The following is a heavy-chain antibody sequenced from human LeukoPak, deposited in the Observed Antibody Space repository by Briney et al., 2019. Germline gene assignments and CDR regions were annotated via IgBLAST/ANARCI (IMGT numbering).Heavy chain of an antibody. CDR1: GYTFTSYG. J-gene: IGHJ5*02. Sequence: GAPVKVSCRASGYTFTSYGISWVRQAPGQGGEWVGWISAYNGNTNYAQKLQGRVTMTTDTSTSTAYMELRSLRSDDTAVYYCARVLTMVRGAFNWFDPWGQGTLVTVSS. D-gene: IGHD3-10*01. CDR2: ISAYNGNT. CDR3: ARVLTMVRGAFNWFDP. V-gene: IGHV1-18*01.